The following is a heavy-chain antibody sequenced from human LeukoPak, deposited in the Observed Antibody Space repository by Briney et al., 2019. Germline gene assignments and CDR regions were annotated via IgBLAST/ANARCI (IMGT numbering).Heavy chain of an antibody. CDR2: IYYSGST. D-gene: IGHD6-19*01. J-gene: IGHJ4*02. V-gene: IGHV4-59*12. CDR3: ARGPRGAKSSGWYLLGFDY. Sequence: PSETLSLTCTVSGGSISSYYWSWIRQPPGKGLEWIGYIYYSGSTNYNPSLKSRVTMSVDTSKNQFSLKLSSVTAADTAIYYCARGPRGAKSSGWYLLGFDYWGQGTLVTVSS. CDR1: GGSISSYY.